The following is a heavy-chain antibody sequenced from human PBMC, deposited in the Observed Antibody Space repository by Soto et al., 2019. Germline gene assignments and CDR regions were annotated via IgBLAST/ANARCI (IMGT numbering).Heavy chain of an antibody. CDR2: ISYDGTNK. CDR1: GSTFSSYA. CDR3: ARDRGMATIFGAFDI. D-gene: IGHD3-3*01. Sequence: GGSLRLSCAASGSTFSSYAMHWVRQAPGKGLEWVAVISYDGTNKYCADSVKGRFTISRDNSKNTLYLQMNSLRAEDTAVYYCARDRGMATIFGAFDIWGQGTMVTVSS. V-gene: IGHV3-30-3*01. J-gene: IGHJ3*02.